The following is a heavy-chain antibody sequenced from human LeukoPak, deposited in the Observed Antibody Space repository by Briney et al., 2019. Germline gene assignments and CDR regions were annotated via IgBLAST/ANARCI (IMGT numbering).Heavy chain of an antibody. Sequence: SETLSLTCAVYGGSFSGYYWSWIRQPPGKGLEWIGEINHSGSTNYNPSLKSRVTISVDTSKNQFSLKLSSVAAADTAVYYCARGGVYGDYRIDYWGQGTLVTVSS. V-gene: IGHV4-34*01. CDR3: ARGGVYGDYRIDY. CDR1: GGSFSGYY. D-gene: IGHD4-17*01. J-gene: IGHJ4*02. CDR2: INHSGST.